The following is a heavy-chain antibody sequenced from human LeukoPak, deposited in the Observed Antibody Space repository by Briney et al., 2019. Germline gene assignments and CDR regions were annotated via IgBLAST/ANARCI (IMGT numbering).Heavy chain of an antibody. Sequence: SETLSLTCTVSGGSISSSSYYWGWIRQPPGKGLEWIGSIYFSGSTYYNPSLKSRVSISVDTSKNQFSLRLSSVTAADTAIYYCARHRGFPTTVNWFDPWGQGTLVTVSS. J-gene: IGHJ5*02. CDR1: GGSISSSSYY. CDR2: IYFSGST. D-gene: IGHD4-17*01. V-gene: IGHV4-39*01. CDR3: ARHRGFPTTVNWFDP.